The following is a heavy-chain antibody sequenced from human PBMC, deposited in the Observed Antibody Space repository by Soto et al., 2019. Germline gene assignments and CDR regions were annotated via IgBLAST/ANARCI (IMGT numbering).Heavy chain of an antibody. J-gene: IGHJ3*02. Sequence: GESLKISCKGSGYSSTSYGIGWVRQMPGKGLEWMGIIYPGDSDTRYSPSFQGQVTISADKSISTAYLQWSSLKASDTAMYYCARLLKDHKGHNRPFYICSQGTMVTVSS. CDR1: GYSSTSYG. V-gene: IGHV5-51*01. CDR2: IYPGDSDT. CDR3: ARLLKDHKGHNRPFYI. D-gene: IGHD2-15*01.